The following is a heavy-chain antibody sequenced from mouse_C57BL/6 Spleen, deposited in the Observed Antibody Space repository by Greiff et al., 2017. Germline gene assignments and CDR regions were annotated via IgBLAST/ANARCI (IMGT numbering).Heavy chain of an antibody. CDR1: GFTFSSYA. J-gene: IGHJ2*01. CDR3: PRDEGDGYYAVYYFDY. D-gene: IGHD2-3*01. Sequence: EVKLVESGGGLVKPGGSLKLSCAASGFTFSSYAMSWVRQTPEKRLEWVATISDGGSYTYYPDNVKGRFTISRDNAKNNLYLQMSHLKSEDTAMYYCPRDEGDGYYAVYYFDYWGQGTTLTVSS. CDR2: ISDGGSYT. V-gene: IGHV5-4*01.